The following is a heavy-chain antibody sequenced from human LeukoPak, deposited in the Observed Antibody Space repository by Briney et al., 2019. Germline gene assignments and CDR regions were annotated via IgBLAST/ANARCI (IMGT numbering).Heavy chain of an antibody. CDR3: ARGPYSYDSSGAFDI. CDR2: IYTRGFT. CDR1: GGSISSYY. J-gene: IGHJ3*02. Sequence: PSETLSLTCTVSGGSISSYYWSWIRQPPGKGLEWIGRIYTRGFTNYNPSLKTRVTMSVDTSKNQLSLELTAVTAADTAVYFCARGPYSYDSSGAFDIWGQGTMVTVSS. V-gene: IGHV4-4*07. D-gene: IGHD3-22*01.